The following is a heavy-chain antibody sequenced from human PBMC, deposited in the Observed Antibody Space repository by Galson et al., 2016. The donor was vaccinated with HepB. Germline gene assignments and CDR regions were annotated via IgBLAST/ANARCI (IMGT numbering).Heavy chain of an antibody. J-gene: IGHJ4*01. CDR3: AEMPTVDW. V-gene: IGHV3-7*03. Sequence: SLRLSCAASGFTFSNFWMSWVRRVPGKGLEWVGNIKPDGSQMDYADSVKGRFTISRDNARNSLYLQMNSLRAKDTAVYFCAEMPTVDWWGQGTLVTVSS. CDR2: IKPDGSQM. CDR1: GFTFSNFW. D-gene: IGHD5-24*01.